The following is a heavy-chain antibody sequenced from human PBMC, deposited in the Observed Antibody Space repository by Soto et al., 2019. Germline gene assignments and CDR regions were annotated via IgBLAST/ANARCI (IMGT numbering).Heavy chain of an antibody. V-gene: IGHV3-48*02. J-gene: IGHJ6*02. Sequence: VGSLRLSCAASGFTFSSFAMSWVRQAPGRGLEWVAYISDSGSNTLYADSVKGRFTISRDNAKNSLYLQMNSLRDEDTAVYYCARELRDGYNPRGYYYGMDVWGQGTTVTGSS. CDR1: GFTFSSFA. CDR2: ISDSGSNT. CDR3: ARELRDGYNPRGYYYGMDV. D-gene: IGHD5-12*01.